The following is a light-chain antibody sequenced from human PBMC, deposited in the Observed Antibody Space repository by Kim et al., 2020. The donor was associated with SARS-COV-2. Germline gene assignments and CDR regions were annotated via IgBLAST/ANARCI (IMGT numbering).Light chain of an antibody. CDR3: QQRTNWPPMYT. V-gene: IGKV3-11*01. Sequence: IVLTQSPATLSLSPGERATLSCRASQSVRGYLAWYQQKPGQAPRLLIYDASNRATGIPARFSGSGSGTDFTLTISSLEPEDFAVYYCQQRTNWPPMYTFGQGTKLEIK. CDR2: DAS. CDR1: QSVRGY. J-gene: IGKJ2*01.